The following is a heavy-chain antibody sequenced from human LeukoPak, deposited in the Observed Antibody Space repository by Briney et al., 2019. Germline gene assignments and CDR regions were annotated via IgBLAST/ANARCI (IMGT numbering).Heavy chain of an antibody. D-gene: IGHD1-1*01. CDR2: ISAYNGNT. CDR3: ARIRVSQLERRGPKTDYYYYGMDV. Sequence: GASVKVSCKASGYTFTSYGISWVRQAPGQGLEWMGWISAYNGNTNYAQKLQGRVTMTTDTYTSTAYMELRSLRSDDTAVYYCARIRVSQLERRGPKTDYYYYGMDVWGQGTTVTVS. J-gene: IGHJ6*02. CDR1: GYTFTSYG. V-gene: IGHV1-18*01.